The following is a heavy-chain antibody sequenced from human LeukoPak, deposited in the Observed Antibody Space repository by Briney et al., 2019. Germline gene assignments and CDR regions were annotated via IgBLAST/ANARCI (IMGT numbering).Heavy chain of an antibody. D-gene: IGHD3-16*01. CDR3: ARVRWGSYGMDV. V-gene: IGHV4-39*07. Sequence: SETLSLTCTVSGGSISSGDYYWGWIRQPPGKGLEWIGEINHSGSTNYNPSLKSRVTISVDTSKNQFSLKLSSVTAADTAVYYCARVRWGSYGMDVWGQGTTVTVSS. CDR2: INHSGST. J-gene: IGHJ6*02. CDR1: GGSISSGDYY.